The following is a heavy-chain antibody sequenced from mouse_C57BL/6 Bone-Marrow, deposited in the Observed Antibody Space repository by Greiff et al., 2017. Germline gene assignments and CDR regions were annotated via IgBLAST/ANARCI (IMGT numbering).Heavy chain of an antibody. V-gene: IGHV1-64*01. CDR1: AYNFNRSW. Sequence: VQLQQPGAELVKPGASVKLSCKASAYNFNRSWMHWVKQRHGKGLEWIGMFHPNSGSTNYNEQFKSKATLTVDKSSRTAYMQLSSLTTEDSAVYYCAREGGWDYFDYWGQGTTLTGSS. CDR3: AREGGWDYFDY. J-gene: IGHJ2*01. D-gene: IGHD3-3*01. CDR2: FHPNSGST.